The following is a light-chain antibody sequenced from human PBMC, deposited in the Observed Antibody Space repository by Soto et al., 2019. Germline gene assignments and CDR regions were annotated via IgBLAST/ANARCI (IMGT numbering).Light chain of an antibody. CDR1: KSVSNN. CDR3: QQYDEWPLT. V-gene: IGKV3-15*01. J-gene: IGKJ4*01. CDR2: FAS. Sequence: EIVMSQSPATLSVSPGERATLSCRASKSVSNNLAWYQQKPGQAPRLLIYFASTRATGIPARFSGSGSETQFTLTITSLQSEDVAVYYCQQYDEWPLTFGGGTKVETK.